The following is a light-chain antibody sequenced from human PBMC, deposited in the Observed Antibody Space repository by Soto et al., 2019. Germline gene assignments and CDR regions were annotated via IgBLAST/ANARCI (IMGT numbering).Light chain of an antibody. V-gene: IGKV3-15*01. CDR2: GTS. J-gene: IGKJ2*01. CDR1: QNVGRN. Sequence: DIVMTQSPATLSVSPGERATLSCRASQNVGRNVAWYQQRPGQAPRLLIHGTSTRAADIPARFSGSVSGTEFTLTINSLQPEDFVIYYCQQYNNWPPMSTFGQGTQLEMK. CDR3: QQYNNWPPMST.